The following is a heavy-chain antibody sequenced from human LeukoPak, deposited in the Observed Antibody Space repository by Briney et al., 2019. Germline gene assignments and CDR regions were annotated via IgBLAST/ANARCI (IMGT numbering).Heavy chain of an antibody. J-gene: IGHJ3*02. CDR3: AGGGYDAIDI. V-gene: IGHV3-21*01. CDR2: ISSSSSHI. D-gene: IGHD5-12*01. CDR1: GFXFSSYS. Sequence: GGSLRLSCAASGFXFSSYSMNWVRQAPGKGLEWVSSISSSSSHIYYAGSVKGRFTISRDNAKNSLYLQMNSLRAEDTAVYYCAGGGYDAIDIWGKGTMVTVSS.